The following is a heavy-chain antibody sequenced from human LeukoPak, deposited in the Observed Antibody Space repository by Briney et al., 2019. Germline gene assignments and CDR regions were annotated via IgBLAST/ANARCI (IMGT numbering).Heavy chain of an antibody. CDR1: GATFTSYA. CDR2: ISAYNKST. V-gene: IGHV1-18*01. J-gene: IGHJ4*02. Sequence: ASVKVSCKASGATFTSYAITWVGQAPGQGLEWMGWISAYNKSTNYAQRLQGRVTMTTDTSTTTAYMELRSLRSDDTAVYYCARGRTGTSVDFWGQGTLVTVSS. D-gene: IGHD1-1*01. CDR3: ARGRTGTSVDF.